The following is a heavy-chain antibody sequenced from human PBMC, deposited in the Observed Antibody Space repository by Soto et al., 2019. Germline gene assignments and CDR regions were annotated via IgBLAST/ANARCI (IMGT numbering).Heavy chain of an antibody. Sequence: QVQLVQSGAEVKKPGSSLKVSCKVFGETLNSNPIGWVRQAPGQGLEWVGGIVPLSDRTNYAQELQGRVTVTADGSTSTVYMELSNLKSADTGVYYCARKAGRDCHSGGGCFSLDVWGQGSLITVSS. CDR3: ARKAGRDCHSGGGCFSLDV. CDR2: IVPLSDRT. V-gene: IGHV1-69*01. J-gene: IGHJ4*02. D-gene: IGHD2-15*01. CDR1: GETLNSNP.